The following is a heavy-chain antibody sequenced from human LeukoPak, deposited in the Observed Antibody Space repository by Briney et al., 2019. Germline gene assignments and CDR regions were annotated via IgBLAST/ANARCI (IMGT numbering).Heavy chain of an antibody. D-gene: IGHD3-22*01. V-gene: IGHV3-15*01. J-gene: IGHJ4*02. Sequence: GGSLRLSCAASGFTFSNAWMSWVRQAPGKGLEWVGRIKSKTDGGTTDYAAPVKGRFTISRDDSKNTLYLQMNSLRAEDTAVYYCAKDPGYYDSSGRPWYFDYWGQGTLVTVSS. CDR2: IKSKTDGGTT. CDR3: AKDPGYYDSSGRPWYFDY. CDR1: GFTFSNAW.